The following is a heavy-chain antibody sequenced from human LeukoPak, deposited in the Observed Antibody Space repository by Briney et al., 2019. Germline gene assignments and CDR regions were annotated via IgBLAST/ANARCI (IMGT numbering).Heavy chain of an antibody. CDR1: GYTFTANY. CDR2: LNPSGGTI. J-gene: IGHJ4*02. V-gene: IGHV1-46*01. CDR3: ARAYSSSSQEFDY. Sequence: VASVKVSCKASGYTFTANYMHWVRQAPGQGLEWLGILNPSGGTISYPQKFQGRVTMTRDTSTSTVNMQLYSLRSEDTAVYYCARAYSSSSQEFDYWGQGTLVTVSS. D-gene: IGHD6-6*01.